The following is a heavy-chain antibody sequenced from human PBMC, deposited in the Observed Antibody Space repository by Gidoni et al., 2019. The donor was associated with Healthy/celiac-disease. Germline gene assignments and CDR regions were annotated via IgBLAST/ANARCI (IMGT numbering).Heavy chain of an antibody. CDR3: ARDGIAVASDAFDI. D-gene: IGHD6-19*01. Sequence: QVQLVQSGAEVKKPGSSVKVSCKASGGTFSSYTTSWVRQAPGQGLEWMGRIIPILGIANYAQKFQGRVTITADKSTSTAYMELSSLRSEDTAVYYCARDGIAVASDAFDIWGQGTMVTVSS. J-gene: IGHJ3*02. CDR2: IIPILGIA. CDR1: GGTFSSYT. V-gene: IGHV1-69*08.